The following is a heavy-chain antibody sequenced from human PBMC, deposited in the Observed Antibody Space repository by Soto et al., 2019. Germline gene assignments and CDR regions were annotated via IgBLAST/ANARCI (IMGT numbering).Heavy chain of an antibody. Sequence: GGSLRLSCSVSGITFRNYAMHWVRQAPGRGLEYVSGITSDGDNTWHADSVKDRFTISRDNSDDTLYLQMDSLRAEDTAVYYCARELILGSLSVYYYHGMDVWGQGTTVTVSS. CDR2: ITSDGDNT. CDR3: ARELILGSLSVYYYHGMDV. D-gene: IGHD3-9*01. V-gene: IGHV3-64*04. J-gene: IGHJ6*02. CDR1: GITFRNYA.